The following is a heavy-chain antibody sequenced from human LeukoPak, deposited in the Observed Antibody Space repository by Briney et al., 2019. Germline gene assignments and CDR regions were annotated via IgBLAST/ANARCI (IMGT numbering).Heavy chain of an antibody. J-gene: IGHJ4*02. CDR3: ARERDSSGLFDY. D-gene: IGHD6-19*01. V-gene: IGHV1-46*01. CDR2: IIPRSGRT. Sequence: ASVKVSCKASGYTFTTYYMHWVRQAPGQGLEWMGTIIPRSGRTSFAQKFQGRVNMTRDMSTTTIYMELSSLRSEDTAVYYCARERDSSGLFDYWGQGTLVTVSS. CDR1: GYTFTTYY.